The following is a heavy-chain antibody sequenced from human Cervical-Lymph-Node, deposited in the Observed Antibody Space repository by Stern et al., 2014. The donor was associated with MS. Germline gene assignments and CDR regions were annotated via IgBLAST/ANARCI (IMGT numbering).Heavy chain of an antibody. CDR3: ARDSGSGMLYYFDF. CDR1: GFTSNTYS. CDR2: ISSSSTI. J-gene: IGHJ4*02. Sequence: VQLVQSGGGLVQPGGSLRLSCAVSGFTSNTYSLNWVRQAPGKGLEWVSYISSSSTIHYADSVKGRFTISRDNAKNSLYLQMNSLRAEDTAVYYCARDSGSGMLYYFDFWGQGSLVAVSS. D-gene: IGHD2-15*01. V-gene: IGHV3-48*01.